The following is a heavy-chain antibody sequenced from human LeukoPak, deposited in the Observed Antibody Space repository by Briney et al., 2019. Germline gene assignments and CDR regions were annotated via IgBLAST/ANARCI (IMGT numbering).Heavy chain of an antibody. CDR1: GYTFTSYD. D-gene: IGHD6-19*01. J-gene: IGHJ6*03. Sequence: ASVKVSCKASGYTFTSYDINWVRQATGQGLGWMGWMNPNSGNTGYAQKFQGRVTITRNTSISTAYMELSSLRSEDTAVYYCARGGAVAAHYYYYYMDVWGKGTTVTVSS. CDR2: MNPNSGNT. CDR3: ARGGAVAAHYYYYYMDV. V-gene: IGHV1-8*03.